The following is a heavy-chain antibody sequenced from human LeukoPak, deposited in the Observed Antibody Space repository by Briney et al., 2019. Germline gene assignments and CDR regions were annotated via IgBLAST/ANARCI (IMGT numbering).Heavy chain of an antibody. D-gene: IGHD3-9*01. V-gene: IGHV3-23*01. CDR3: AKGDDILTGDFDY. J-gene: IGHJ4*02. Sequence: TGGSLRLSCVGSGFTFSSYSMSWVRQAPGKGLEWVSGISSRGGSAYYADSVKGRFTISRDNSKNTLYLQMNSLRAEDTAVYYCAKGDDILTGDFDYWGQGTLVTVSS. CDR1: GFTFSSYS. CDR2: ISSRGGSA.